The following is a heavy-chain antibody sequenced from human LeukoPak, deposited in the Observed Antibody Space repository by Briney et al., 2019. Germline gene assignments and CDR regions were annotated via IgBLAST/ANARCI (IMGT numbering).Heavy chain of an antibody. V-gene: IGHV4-59*12. D-gene: IGHD3-10*01. CDR2: INYSGST. J-gene: IGHJ4*02. CDR1: GASTTSYY. CDR3: ARDQTYSRSGIYTYFDY. Sequence: SETLSLTCTVSGASTTSYYWSWIRQPPGKGLEYIGYINYSGSTNYNPSLKSRVTISLDTSKNQFSLNLTSVTAADTAVYYCARDQTYSRSGIYTYFDYWGQGILVTVSS.